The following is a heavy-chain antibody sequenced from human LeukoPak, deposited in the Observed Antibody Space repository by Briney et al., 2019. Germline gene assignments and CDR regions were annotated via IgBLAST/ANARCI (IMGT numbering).Heavy chain of an antibody. J-gene: IGHJ4*02. V-gene: IGHV7-4-1*01. D-gene: IGHD2-15*01. CDR3: AREVGLVVADPYYFDY. CDR2: INTNTGNP. CDR1: GYTFTSYA. Sequence: GASVKVSCKASGYTFTSYAMNWVRQAPGQGLEWMGWINTNTGNPTYAQGFTGRFVFSLDTSVSTAYLQIGSLKAEDTAVYYCAREVGLVVADPYYFDYWGQGTLVTVSS.